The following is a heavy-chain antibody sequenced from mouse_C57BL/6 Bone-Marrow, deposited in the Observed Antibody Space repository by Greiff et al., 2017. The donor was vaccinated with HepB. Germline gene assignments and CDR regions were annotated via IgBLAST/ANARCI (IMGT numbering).Heavy chain of an antibody. CDR2: INPNNGGT. CDR1: GYTFTDYY. V-gene: IGHV1-26*01. D-gene: IGHD1-1*01. J-gene: IGHJ2*01. CDR3: AVTTVVAT. Sequence: EVQLQQSGPELVKPGASVKISCKASGYTFTDYYMNWVKQSHGKGLEWIGDINPNNGGTSYNQKFKGKATLTVDKSSSTAYMELRSLTSEDSAVYYCAVTTVVATRGQGTTLTVSS.